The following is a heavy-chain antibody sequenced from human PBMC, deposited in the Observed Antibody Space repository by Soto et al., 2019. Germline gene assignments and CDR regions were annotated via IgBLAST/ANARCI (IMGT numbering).Heavy chain of an antibody. J-gene: IGHJ4*02. Sequence: PGGSLRLSCAASGFIFENFGMSWVRQAPGKGLEWISGFRTSGDGGTTYYADSVKGRFTISRDNSKNMLFLQMNSLRAEDTAIYYCAKKVNSGPGSQYFDYWGQGTLVTVSS. V-gene: IGHV3-23*01. CDR1: GFIFENFG. CDR3: AKKVNSGPGSQYFDY. CDR2: FRTSGDGGTT. D-gene: IGHD3-10*01.